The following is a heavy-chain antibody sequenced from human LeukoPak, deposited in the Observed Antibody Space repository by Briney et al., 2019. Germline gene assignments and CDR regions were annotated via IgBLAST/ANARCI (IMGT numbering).Heavy chain of an antibody. CDR2: IYYSRST. J-gene: IGHJ6*02. CDR1: GGSINSGGYY. CDR3: ARGLYCSGGSCYSYYYYGMDV. V-gene: IGHV4-31*03. Sequence: TSQTLSLTCTVSGGSINSGGYYWSCIRQHPGKGLERVGYIYYSRSTYYNPSLKSRVTISVDTSKNQFSLKLSSVTAADTAVYYCARGLYCSGGSCYSYYYYGMDVWGQATTVTVSS. D-gene: IGHD2-15*01.